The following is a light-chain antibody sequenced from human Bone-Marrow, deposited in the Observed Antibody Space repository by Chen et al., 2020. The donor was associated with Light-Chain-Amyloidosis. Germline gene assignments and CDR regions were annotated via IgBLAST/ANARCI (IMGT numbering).Light chain of an antibody. CDR1: SGSIATNY. V-gene: IGLV6-57*01. J-gene: IGLJ3*02. CDR2: EDD. Sequence: NFMLTQPHSVSESPGKTVISSCTRSSGSIATNYVQWYQQRPGSPPTTVIYEDDQRPSGVPDRFSGSIDRSSNSASLTISGLKTEDEADYYCQSYQGSSQGVFGGGTKLTVL. CDR3: QSYQGSSQGV.